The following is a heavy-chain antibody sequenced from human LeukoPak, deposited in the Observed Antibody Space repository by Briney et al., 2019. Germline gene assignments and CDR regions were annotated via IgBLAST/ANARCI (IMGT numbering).Heavy chain of an antibody. V-gene: IGHV3-23*02. J-gene: IGHJ4*02. D-gene: IGHD6-6*01. CDR1: KFNFA. CDR3: AKGHFAGSSFFDN. CDR2: ISGSGDST. Sequence: GGSLRLSCVASKFNFAMSWVRQTAGKGLEWVSAISGSGDSTFYRDSVKGRFTISRDNSKNTLYLQMNSLRVEDTALYYCAKGHFAGSSFFDNWGPGTLVTVSS.